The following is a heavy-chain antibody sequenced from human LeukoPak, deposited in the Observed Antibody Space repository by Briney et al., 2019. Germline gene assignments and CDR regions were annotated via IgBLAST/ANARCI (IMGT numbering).Heavy chain of an antibody. CDR1: GDSVSSNSAA. D-gene: IGHD5-18*01. CDR2: TFHRSKWYN. CDR3: AGYSYGVRPS. V-gene: IGHV6-1*01. Sequence: SQTLSLTCAISGDSVSSNSAAWNWVRQSPSRGLEWLGRTFHRSKWYNDYAVFVKSRITINPDTSKNQFSLHLDSVTPEDTAVYYCAGYSYGVRPSWGQGTLVSVSS. J-gene: IGHJ5*02.